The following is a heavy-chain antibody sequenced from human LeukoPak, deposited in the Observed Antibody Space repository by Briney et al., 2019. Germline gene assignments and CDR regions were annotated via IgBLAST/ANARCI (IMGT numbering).Heavy chain of an antibody. CDR1: GFTFSSYA. V-gene: IGHV3-30*04. J-gene: IGHJ4*02. D-gene: IGHD2-21*02. Sequence: PGGSLRLSCAASGFTFSSYAMHWVRQAPGRGLEWVAVISYDGSNKYYADSVKGRFTISRDNSKNTLYLQMNSLRAEDTAVYYCAMNVVVTAIFDYWGQGTLVTVSS. CDR2: ISYDGSNK. CDR3: AMNVVVTAIFDY.